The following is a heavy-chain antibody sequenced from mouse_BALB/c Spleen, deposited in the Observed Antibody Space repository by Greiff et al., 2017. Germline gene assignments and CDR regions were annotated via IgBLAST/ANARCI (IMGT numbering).Heavy chain of an antibody. CDR2: IYPGNVNT. V-gene: IGHV1S56*01. J-gene: IGHJ3*01. CDR3: ARSGYYGSRAWFAY. CDR1: GYTFTSYY. Sequence: QVQLKQSGPELVKPGASVRISCKASGYTFTSYYIHWVKQRPGQGLEWIGWIYPGNVNTKYNEKFKGKATLTADKSSSTAYMQLSSLTSEDSAVYFCARSGYYGSRAWFAYWGQGTLVTVSA. D-gene: IGHD1-1*01.